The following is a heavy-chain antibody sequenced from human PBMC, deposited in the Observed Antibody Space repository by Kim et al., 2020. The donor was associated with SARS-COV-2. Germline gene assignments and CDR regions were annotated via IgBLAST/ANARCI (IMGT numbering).Heavy chain of an antibody. V-gene: IGHV4-39*01. CDR2: IYYSGST. D-gene: IGHD6-13*01. CDR1: GGSISSSSYY. J-gene: IGHJ4*02. Sequence: SETLSLTCTVSGGSISSSSYYWGWIRQPPGKGLEWIGSIYYSGSTYYNPSLKSRVTISVDTSKNQFSLKLSSVTAADTAVHYCASRFIAAAGTSFDYWGQGTLVTVSS. CDR3: ASRFIAAAGTSFDY.